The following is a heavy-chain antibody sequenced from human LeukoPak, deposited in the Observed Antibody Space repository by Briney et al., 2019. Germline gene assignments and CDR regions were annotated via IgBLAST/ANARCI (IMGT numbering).Heavy chain of an antibody. CDR1: GGSFSDY. Sequence: SSETLSLTCAVYGGSFSDYWNWIRQPPGKGLEWIGEINHSGSTNYNPSLKSRVTISVDTSKNQFSLKLSSVTAADTAVYYCASPRGFSYGYFDYWGQGTLVTVSS. V-gene: IGHV4-34*01. D-gene: IGHD5-18*01. CDR3: ASPRGFSYGYFDY. CDR2: INHSGST. J-gene: IGHJ4*02.